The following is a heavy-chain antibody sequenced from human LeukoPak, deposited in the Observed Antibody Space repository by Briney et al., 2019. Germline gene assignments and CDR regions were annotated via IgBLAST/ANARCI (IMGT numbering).Heavy chain of an antibody. V-gene: IGHV4-59*01. CDR1: GGSISIYY. Sequence: PSETLSLTCTVSGGSISIYYCSWIRQPPGKGLEWLGYTYNSGSTLYNPSLKSRVTISVDTSRNEFSLRLTSVTAADAAVYYCVRDRELNYWGQGTLVTVSS. J-gene: IGHJ4*02. CDR2: TYNSGST. CDR3: VRDRELNY. D-gene: IGHD3-10*01.